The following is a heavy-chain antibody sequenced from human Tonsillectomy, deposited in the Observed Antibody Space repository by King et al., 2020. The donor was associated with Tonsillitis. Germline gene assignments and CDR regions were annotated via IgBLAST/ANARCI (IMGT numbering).Heavy chain of an antibody. Sequence: VQLVQSGGGLVQPGGSLRLSCAASGFTFSTYWMSWVRQAPGKGLEWVANIKQDGSERYYVDSVRGRFTISRDNAKNSLYLQMNSLRAEDTAVYYCARGGADGVTARPIDYWGQGTLVTVSS. D-gene: IGHD2-21*02. CDR1: GFTFSTYW. V-gene: IGHV3-7*03. CDR2: IKQDGSER. CDR3: ARGGADGVTARPIDY. J-gene: IGHJ4*02.